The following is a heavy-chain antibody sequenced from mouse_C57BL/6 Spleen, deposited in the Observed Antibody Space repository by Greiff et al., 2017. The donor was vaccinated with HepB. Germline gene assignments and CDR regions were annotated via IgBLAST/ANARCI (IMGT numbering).Heavy chain of an antibody. CDR1: GYTFTSYW. D-gene: IGHD1-1*01. J-gene: IGHJ2*01. Sequence: QVQLQQPGAELVMPGASVKLSCKASGYTFTSYWMHWVKQRPGQGLEWIGEIDPSDSYTNYNQKFKGKSTLTVYKSSSTAYMQLSSLTSEDSAVYYCARRFITTHYFDYWGQGTTLTVSS. CDR3: ARRFITTHYFDY. V-gene: IGHV1-69*01. CDR2: IDPSDSYT.